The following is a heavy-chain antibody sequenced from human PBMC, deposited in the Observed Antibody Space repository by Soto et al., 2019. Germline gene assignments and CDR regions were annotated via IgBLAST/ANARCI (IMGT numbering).Heavy chain of an antibody. CDR3: ARTHSSSSSDIAV. CDR1: GDSVSSNSAA. Sequence: SQTLSLTCAISGDSVSSNSAAWNWIRQSPSRGLEWLGRTYYRSKWYYGYAVSVKSRIAINPDTSKNQFSLQLNSVTPEDTAVYYCARTHSSSSSDIAVWGQGTMVTVSS. J-gene: IGHJ6*02. D-gene: IGHD6-6*01. V-gene: IGHV6-1*01. CDR2: TYYRSKWYY.